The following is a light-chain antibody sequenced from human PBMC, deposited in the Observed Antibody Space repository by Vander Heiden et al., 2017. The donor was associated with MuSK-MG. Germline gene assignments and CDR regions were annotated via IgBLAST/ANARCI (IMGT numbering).Light chain of an antibody. CDR2: SSN. Sequence: QSVLTQPPSASGTPGQRVTISCSGSTSNIASNTVNWYQQRPGTAPKLLIYSSNQRPSGVPDRFSGSKSGTSASLAISGLQSEDEADYYCAAWDDSLNGRVFGGGTKLTVL. CDR1: TSNIASNT. J-gene: IGLJ3*02. V-gene: IGLV1-44*01. CDR3: AAWDDSLNGRV.